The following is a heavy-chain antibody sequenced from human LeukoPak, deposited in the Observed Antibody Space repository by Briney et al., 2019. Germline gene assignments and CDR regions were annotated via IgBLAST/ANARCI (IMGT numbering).Heavy chain of an antibody. J-gene: IGHJ4*02. D-gene: IGHD1-1*01. Sequence: SETLSLTCTVSGGSISSYYWSWIRQPPGKGLEWIGYIYYSGSTNYNPSLKSRVTISVDTSKNQFSLKLSSVTAADTAVYYCARVLGWPKEYNFDYWGQGTLVTVSS. V-gene: IGHV4-59*01. CDR3: ARVLGWPKEYNFDY. CDR2: IYYSGST. CDR1: GGSISSYY.